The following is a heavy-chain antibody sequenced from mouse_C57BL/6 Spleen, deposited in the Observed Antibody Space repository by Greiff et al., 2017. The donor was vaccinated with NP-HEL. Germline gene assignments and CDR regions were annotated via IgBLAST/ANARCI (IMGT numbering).Heavy chain of an antibody. V-gene: IGHV1-69*01. CDR2: IDPSDSYT. J-gene: IGHJ4*01. CDR3: ARDTTVVAHYYAMDY. CDR1: GYTFTSYW. Sequence: VQLQQPGAELVMPGASVKLSCKASGYTFTSYWMHWVKQRPGQGLEWIGEIDPSDSYTNYNQKFKGKSTLTVDKSSSTAYMQLSSLTSEDSAFYYCARDTTVVAHYYAMDYWGQGTSVTVSS. D-gene: IGHD1-1*01.